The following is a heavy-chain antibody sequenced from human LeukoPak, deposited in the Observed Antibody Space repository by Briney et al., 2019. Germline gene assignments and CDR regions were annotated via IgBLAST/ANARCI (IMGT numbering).Heavy chain of an antibody. J-gene: IGHJ4*02. D-gene: IGHD5-12*01. CDR3: ARRWLGLSGYDHFDY. Sequence: GSLRLSCAASGFTFSSYAMSWVRQPPGKGLEWIGEINHSGSTNYNPSLKSRVTISVDTSKNQFSLKLSSVTAADTAVYYCARRWLGLSGYDHFDYWGQGTLVTVSS. CDR2: INHSGST. V-gene: IGHV4-34*01. CDR1: GFTFSSYA.